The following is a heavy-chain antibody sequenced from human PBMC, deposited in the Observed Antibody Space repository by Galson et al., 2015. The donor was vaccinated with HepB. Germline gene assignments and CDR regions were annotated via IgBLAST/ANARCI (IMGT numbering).Heavy chain of an antibody. CDR2: VSDDGSNK. J-gene: IGHJ6*02. V-gene: IGHV3-30-3*01. CDR3: ARDEGHLTLLYSYYGLDV. Sequence: SLRLSCAASGFTFDNYSMHWVRQAPGKGLEWVASVSDDGSNKYFAESVKGRLTISRDNSKNTVYLQLNSLRPEDAAVYFCARDEGHLTLLYSYYGLDVWGQGTTVTVSS. D-gene: IGHD3-16*01. CDR1: GFTFDNYS.